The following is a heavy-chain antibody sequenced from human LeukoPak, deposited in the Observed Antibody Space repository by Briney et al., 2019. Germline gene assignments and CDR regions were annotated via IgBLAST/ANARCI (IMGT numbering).Heavy chain of an antibody. V-gene: IGHV1-46*01. Sequence: ASVKVSCKASGYTFTNYYIHWVRQAPGQGLEWTGIINPSGGSTSYAQKFQGRVTMTRDTSTSTVYMELSSLRPEDTAVYYCAREGPYSDSSRSRFDYWGQGTLVTVSS. CDR3: AREGPYSDSSRSRFDY. CDR1: GYTFTNYY. CDR2: INPSGGST. D-gene: IGHD6-6*01. J-gene: IGHJ4*02.